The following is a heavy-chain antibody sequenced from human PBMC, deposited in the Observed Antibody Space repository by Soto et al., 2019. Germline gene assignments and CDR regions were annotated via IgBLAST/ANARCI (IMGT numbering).Heavy chain of an antibody. V-gene: IGHV4-39*01. CDR1: GGSISSSSYY. CDR3: ARVHNEGYSTGYFDY. J-gene: IGHJ4*02. Sequence: QLQLQESGPGLVKPSETLSLTCTVSGGSISSSSYYWGWIRQPPGKGLEWIGSIYYSGSTYYNPSLKSRVTISVDTSKNQFSLKLSSVTAADTAVYYCARVHNEGYSTGYFDYWGQGTLVTVSS. CDR2: IYYSGST. D-gene: IGHD5-18*01.